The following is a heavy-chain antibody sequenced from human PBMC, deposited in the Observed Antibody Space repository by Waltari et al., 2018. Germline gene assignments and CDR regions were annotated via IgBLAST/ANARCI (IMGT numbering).Heavy chain of an antibody. Sequence: EVQLVESGGGLVKPGGSLRLSCAASGFIFNSAWLTWVHQVPGKGLGRVGAIKSKTDCGTTDYAAPVKGRITISREDAKNTVFLQMDSLKTEDTAVYYCAAGWPFNYWRRGTLVTVSS. CDR1: GFIFNSAW. V-gene: IGHV3-15*07. CDR3: AAGWPFNY. D-gene: IGHD2-15*01. J-gene: IGHJ4*02. CDR2: IKSKTDCGTT.